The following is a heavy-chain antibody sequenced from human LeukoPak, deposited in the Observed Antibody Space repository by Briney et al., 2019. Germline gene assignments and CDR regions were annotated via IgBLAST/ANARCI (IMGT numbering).Heavy chain of an antibody. D-gene: IGHD6-6*01. V-gene: IGHV6-1*01. CDR1: GDSVSSNSAG. Sequence: SQTLSLTCAISGDSVSSNSAGWNWIRQSPSRGLEGLGRIYYRSKWYIDYAESVRSRVSINPDTSKYQFSLRLSSVTAADTAVYYCAREGKPEYSSSSYAFDIWGQGTMVTVSS. J-gene: IGHJ3*02. CDR3: AREGKPEYSSSSYAFDI. CDR2: IYYRSKWYI.